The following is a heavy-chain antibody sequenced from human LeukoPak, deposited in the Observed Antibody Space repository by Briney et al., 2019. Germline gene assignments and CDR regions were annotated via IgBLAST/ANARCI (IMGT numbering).Heavy chain of an antibody. V-gene: IGHV4-39*01. Sequence: PSETLSLTCTVSGGSISSSSYYWGWIRQPPGKGLEWIGSIYYSGSTYYNPSLKSRVTISVDTSKNQFSLKLSSVTAADTAVYYCARHLYGDYEIENAFDIWSQGTMVTVSS. CDR3: ARHLYGDYEIENAFDI. D-gene: IGHD4-17*01. CDR1: GGSISSSSYY. CDR2: IYYSGST. J-gene: IGHJ3*02.